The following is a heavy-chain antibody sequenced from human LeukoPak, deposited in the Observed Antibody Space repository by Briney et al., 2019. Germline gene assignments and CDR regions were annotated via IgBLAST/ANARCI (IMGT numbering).Heavy chain of an antibody. CDR2: IYYSGST. Sequence: PSETLSLTCTVSGGSISGYYWSWIRQPPGKGLEWIGYIYYSGSTNYNPSLKSRVTISVDTSKNQFSLKLSSVTAADTAVYYCARVRGQHPYLNFDYWGQGTLVTVSS. D-gene: IGHD2-2*01. CDR3: ARVRGQHPYLNFDY. CDR1: GGSISGYY. V-gene: IGHV4-59*01. J-gene: IGHJ4*02.